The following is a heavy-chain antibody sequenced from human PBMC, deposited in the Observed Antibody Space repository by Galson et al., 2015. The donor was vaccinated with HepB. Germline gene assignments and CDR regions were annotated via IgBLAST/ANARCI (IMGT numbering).Heavy chain of an antibody. CDR1: SYS. D-gene: IGHD1-26*01. CDR2: ISAYNRNT. CDR3: AIRAGGSSAFYFDY. Sequence: SYSITWVRQAPGQGLEWMGWISAYNRNTNYAHQLQGRVTMTTDTSISTAYLQWSSLKASDTAMYYCAIRAGGSSAFYFDYWGQGTLVTVSS. V-gene: IGHV1-18*01. J-gene: IGHJ4*02.